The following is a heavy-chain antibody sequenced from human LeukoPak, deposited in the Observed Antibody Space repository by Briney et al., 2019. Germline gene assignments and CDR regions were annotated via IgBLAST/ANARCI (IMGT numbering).Heavy chain of an antibody. D-gene: IGHD3-22*01. V-gene: IGHV3-23*01. Sequence: PGGSLRLSCAASGFTFSSYAMSWVRQAPGKGLEWVSAISGSGGSTYYADSVKGRFTISRDNSKNTLYLQMNSLRAEDTAVYYCAKDDNWYYYDSSGYYRSPYFDCWGQGTLVTVSS. J-gene: IGHJ4*02. CDR1: GFTFSSYA. CDR2: ISGSGGST. CDR3: AKDDNWYYYDSSGYYRSPYFDC.